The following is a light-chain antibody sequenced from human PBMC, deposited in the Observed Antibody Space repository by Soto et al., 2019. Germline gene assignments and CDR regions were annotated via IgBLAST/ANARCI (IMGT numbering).Light chain of an antibody. CDR2: DAS. J-gene: IGKJ2*01. V-gene: IGKV1-5*01. CDR3: QQYNYYPYT. CDR1: QSISSW. Sequence: DIQMTQSPSTLSASVGDRVTITCRASQSISSWLAWYQQKPGKAPKLLIYDASSLESGVPSRFSGSGSGTDVTLTISSLQPDDFAAYYCQQYNYYPYTFGQGTKLEIK.